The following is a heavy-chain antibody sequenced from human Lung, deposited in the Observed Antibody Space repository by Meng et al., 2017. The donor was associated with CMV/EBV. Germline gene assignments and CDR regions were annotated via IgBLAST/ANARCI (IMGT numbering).Heavy chain of an antibody. CDR1: GFTFSGSA. Sequence: EXXKISXAASGFTFSGSAMHWVRQASGKGLEWVGRIRSKANIYATAYTASVRGRFTVSRDDSKNTAYLQMNSLKTEDTAVYYCTSLTMIDAFDIWGQGTXVTVSS. CDR3: TSLTMIDAFDI. CDR2: IRSKANIYAT. V-gene: IGHV3-73*01. J-gene: IGHJ3*02. D-gene: IGHD3-22*01.